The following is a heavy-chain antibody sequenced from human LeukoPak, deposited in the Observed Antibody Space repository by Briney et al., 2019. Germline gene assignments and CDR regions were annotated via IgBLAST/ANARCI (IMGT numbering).Heavy chain of an antibody. CDR2: IYYSGST. Sequence: SETLSLTCTVSGGSISSGDYYWSWIRQPPGKGLEWIGYIYYSGSTYYNPSLKSRVTISVDTSKNQFSLKLSSVTAADTAVYYCARVLTTVTTGRGIFDYWGQGTLVTVSS. J-gene: IGHJ4*02. CDR1: GGSISSGDYY. CDR3: ARVLTTVTTGRGIFDY. D-gene: IGHD4-17*01. V-gene: IGHV4-30-4*08.